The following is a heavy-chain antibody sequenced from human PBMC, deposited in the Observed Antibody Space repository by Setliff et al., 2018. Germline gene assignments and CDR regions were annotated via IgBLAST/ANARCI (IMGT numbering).Heavy chain of an antibody. V-gene: IGHV4-39*01. J-gene: IGHJ4*01. CDR2: ISYSGTP. Sequence: PSETLSLTCAVSDDSFTSSRYYWGWIRQAPGSGLEWIGSISYSGTPYYNASVESRVTISIDTSRNQSSLELRSVTVADTATYYCVRPGGTTVVARHFDYWGSGILVTVS. CDR3: VRPGGTTVVARHFDY. CDR1: DDSFTSSRYY. D-gene: IGHD2-15*01.